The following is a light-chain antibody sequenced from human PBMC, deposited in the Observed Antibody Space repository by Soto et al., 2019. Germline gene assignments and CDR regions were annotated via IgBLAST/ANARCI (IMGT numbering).Light chain of an antibody. CDR3: QQLHDYPTT. CDR1: QGIDSS. CDR2: AAS. J-gene: IGKJ5*01. V-gene: IGKV1-9*01. Sequence: ILLTQSPSSLSASVGDRVTVTCRASQGIDSSFAWYQQKPGKAPKLLIYAASSLQSGVPSRFSGSGSGTDFTLTISSLQPEDFATYYCQQLHDYPTTFGQGTRLESK.